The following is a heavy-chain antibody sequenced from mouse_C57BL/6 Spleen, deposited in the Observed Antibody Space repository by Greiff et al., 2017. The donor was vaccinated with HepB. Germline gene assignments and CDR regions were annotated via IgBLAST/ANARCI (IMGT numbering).Heavy chain of an antibody. D-gene: IGHD1-1*01. Sequence: EVKLMESGPGLVKPSQSLSLTCSVTGYSITSGYYWNWIRQFPGNKLEWMGYISYDGSNNYNPSLKNRISITRDTSKNQFFLKLNSVTTEDTATYYCARDDYYGSSDYWGQGTTLTVSS. CDR2: ISYDGSN. V-gene: IGHV3-6*01. CDR1: GYSITSGYY. J-gene: IGHJ2*01. CDR3: ARDDYYGSSDY.